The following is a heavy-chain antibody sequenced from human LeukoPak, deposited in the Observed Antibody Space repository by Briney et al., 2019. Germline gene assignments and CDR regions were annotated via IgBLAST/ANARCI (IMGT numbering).Heavy chain of an antibody. V-gene: IGHV1-2*02. D-gene: IGHD6-13*01. CDR2: INPNSGGT. CDR1: GYTFTGYY. Sequence: GASVKVSCKASGYTFTGYYMHWVRQAPGQGLEWMGWINPNSGGTSYAQKFQGRVTMTRDTSISTAYMELSRLRSDDTAVYYCAREAAAGGGDYWGQGTLVTVSS. J-gene: IGHJ4*02. CDR3: AREAAAGGGDY.